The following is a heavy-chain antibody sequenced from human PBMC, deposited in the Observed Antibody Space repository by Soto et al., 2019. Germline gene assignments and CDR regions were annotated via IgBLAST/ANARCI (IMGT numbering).Heavy chain of an antibody. CDR1: GGSTGSSSRF. J-gene: IGHJ4*02. CDR3: ARAEFGGKRKGLDY. V-gene: IGHV4-39*01. D-gene: IGHD3-10*01. Sequence: SETLSLTCIVSGGSTGSSSRFWGWVRQPPGKGLEWIGSIYYSGSTYYNPSLKSRVTISVDTSKNKFSLKLSSVTAADTAVYYCARAEFGGKRKGLDYRGQRTLDTVS. CDR2: IYYSGST.